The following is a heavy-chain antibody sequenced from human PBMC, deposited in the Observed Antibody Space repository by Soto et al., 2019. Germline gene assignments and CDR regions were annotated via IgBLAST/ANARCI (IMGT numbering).Heavy chain of an antibody. Sequence: QVRLVQSGAEVKKTESSVKVSCEASGTTFSNFAIGWVRQAPGQGLEWMGGIILPFGTPNYAQKFQGRVTISADESMTTVYMELRGLRSGDTDVYYCVRGPDYEGYFDYWGQGTLVTVSS. CDR1: GTTFSNFA. CDR2: IILPFGTP. D-gene: IGHD3-22*01. V-gene: IGHV1-69*12. CDR3: VRGPDYEGYFDY. J-gene: IGHJ4*02.